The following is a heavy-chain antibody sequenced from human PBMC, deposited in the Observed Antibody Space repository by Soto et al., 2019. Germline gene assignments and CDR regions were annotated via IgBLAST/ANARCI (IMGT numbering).Heavy chain of an antibody. V-gene: IGHV4-59*05. CDR1: GFPFSNAW. D-gene: IGHD6-13*01. CDR2: LYYSGST. Sequence: VQLVESGGGLVKPGGSLRLSCAASGFPFSNAWMSWVRQAPGKGLEWIGSLYYSGSTHYNPSLKSRVTISVDTSKNQFSLRLSSVTAADTAVYYCARHGSGWYVGYWGQGTLVTVSS. CDR3: ARHGSGWYVGY. J-gene: IGHJ4*02.